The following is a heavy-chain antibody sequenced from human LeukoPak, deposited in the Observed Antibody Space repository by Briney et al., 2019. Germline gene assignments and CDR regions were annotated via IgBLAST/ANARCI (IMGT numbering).Heavy chain of an antibody. Sequence: GASVKVSCKASGGTFSSYAISWVRQAPGQGLEWMGGIIPIFGTANYAQKFQGRVTITADESTSTAYMELSSLRSEDTAVYYCARDYYDSSGSSSWGQGTLVTVSS. J-gene: IGHJ5*02. CDR1: GGTFSSYA. V-gene: IGHV1-69*13. D-gene: IGHD3-22*01. CDR3: ARDYYDSSGSSS. CDR2: IIPIFGTA.